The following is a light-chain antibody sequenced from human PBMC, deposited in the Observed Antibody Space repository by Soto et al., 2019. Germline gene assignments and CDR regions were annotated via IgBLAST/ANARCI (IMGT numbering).Light chain of an antibody. CDR2: AAS. CDR1: QCISSD. Sequence: DIQLTPSPSFLSASVGDRVTITCRASQCISSDLAWYQQKPRKAPKLLIYAASTLQSGVPSRFSGSGSGTEFTLTISSLQPEDFATYYFQQLNLYPGCTFGPGTKVDIK. V-gene: IGKV1-9*01. CDR3: QQLNLYPGCT. J-gene: IGKJ3*01.